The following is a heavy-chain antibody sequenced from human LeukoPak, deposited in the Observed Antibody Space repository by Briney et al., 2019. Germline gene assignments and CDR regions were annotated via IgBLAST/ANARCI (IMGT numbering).Heavy chain of an antibody. CDR2: ISGSGGST. J-gene: IGHJ4*02. CDR3: ARDQLHYYDSSGTFDY. D-gene: IGHD3-22*01. Sequence: GGSLRLSCAASGFTFSSYAMSWVRQAPGKGLEWVSAISGSGGSTYYADSVKGRFTISRDNSKNTLYLQMNSLRAEDTAVYYCARDQLHYYDSSGTFDYWGQGTLVTVSS. V-gene: IGHV3-23*01. CDR1: GFTFSSYA.